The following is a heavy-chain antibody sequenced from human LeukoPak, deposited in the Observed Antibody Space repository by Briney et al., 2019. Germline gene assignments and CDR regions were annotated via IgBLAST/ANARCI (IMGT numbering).Heavy chain of an antibody. Sequence: SVKVSCKASGGTFSSYAISWVRQAPGQGLEWMGGIIPIFGTANYAQKFQGRVTITADESTSTAYMELSSLRSEDTAVYYCARPSAGYSRGWRPYYYYGMDVWGQGTTVTVSS. CDR2: IIPIFGTA. CDR3: ARPSAGYSRGWRPYYYYGMDV. J-gene: IGHJ6*02. CDR1: GGTFSSYA. V-gene: IGHV1-69*13. D-gene: IGHD6-19*01.